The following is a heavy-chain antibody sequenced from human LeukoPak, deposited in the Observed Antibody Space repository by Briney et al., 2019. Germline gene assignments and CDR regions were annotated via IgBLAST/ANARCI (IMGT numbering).Heavy chain of an antibody. Sequence: PGGSLRLSCAASGFTFSSYAMSWVRQAPGKGLEWVANIKQDGSEKYYVDSVKGRFTISRDNAKNSLYLQMNSLRAEDTAVYYCARVMVIAILFEYWGQGILVTVSS. J-gene: IGHJ4*02. CDR2: IKQDGSEK. D-gene: IGHD2-21*01. V-gene: IGHV3-7*01. CDR3: ARVMVIAILFEY. CDR1: GFTFSSYA.